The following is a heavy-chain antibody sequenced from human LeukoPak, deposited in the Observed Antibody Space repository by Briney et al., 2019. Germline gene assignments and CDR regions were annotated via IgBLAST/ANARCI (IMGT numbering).Heavy chain of an antibody. D-gene: IGHD3-10*01. V-gene: IGHV4-59*12. CDR1: GGSFSGYY. Sequence: PSETLSLTCAVYGGSFSGYYWSWIRQPPGKGLEWIGYIYYSGSTYYNPSLKSRVTISVDTSKNQFSLKLSSVTAADTAVYYCARGITMVRGVMLAYWGQGTLVTVSS. J-gene: IGHJ4*02. CDR3: ARGITMVRGVMLAY. CDR2: IYYSGST.